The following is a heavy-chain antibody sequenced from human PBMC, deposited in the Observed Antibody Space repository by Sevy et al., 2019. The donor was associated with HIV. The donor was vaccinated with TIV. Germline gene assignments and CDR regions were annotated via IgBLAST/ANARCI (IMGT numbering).Heavy chain of an antibody. D-gene: IGHD3-3*02. J-gene: IGHJ5*02. CDR3: AKEGKNIRSWFDP. V-gene: IGHV1-18*01. Sequence: ASVKVSCKASGYSFTNYCIGWVRQAPGQGLEWMGWISGYNGYTNYAQNLQGRVTMTTDTSTSTAYMELRSLRSDDTAIYYCAKEGKNIRSWFDPWGQGTLVTVSS. CDR1: GYSFTNYC. CDR2: ISGYNGYT.